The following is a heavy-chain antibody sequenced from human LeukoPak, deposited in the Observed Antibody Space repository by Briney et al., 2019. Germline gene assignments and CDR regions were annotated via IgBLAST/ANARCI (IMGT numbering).Heavy chain of an antibody. D-gene: IGHD3-10*01. Sequence: GGSLRLSCAASGFTFSSYAMSWVRQAPGKGLEWVSAISGSGGSTYYADSVKGRFTISSDNYKNMLYLQMNSLRAEDTAVYYCAKGYGSGSYHPYFDYWGQGTLVTVSS. J-gene: IGHJ4*02. CDR2: ISGSGGST. V-gene: IGHV3-23*01. CDR1: GFTFSSYA. CDR3: AKGYGSGSYHPYFDY.